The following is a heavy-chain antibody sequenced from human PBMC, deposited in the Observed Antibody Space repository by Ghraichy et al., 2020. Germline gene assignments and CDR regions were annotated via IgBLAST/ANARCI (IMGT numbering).Heavy chain of an antibody. CDR2: INNDGSST. V-gene: IGHV3-74*01. D-gene: IGHD7-27*01. Sequence: GGSLRLSCAASGFTFSSYWMHWVRQAPGKGLVWVSHINNDGSSTNCADSVKGRFTISRDNAKNTLYLQMNSLRAEDTAVYYCARDYWGVDYWGQGTLVTVSS. J-gene: IGHJ4*02. CDR3: ARDYWGVDY. CDR1: GFTFSSYW.